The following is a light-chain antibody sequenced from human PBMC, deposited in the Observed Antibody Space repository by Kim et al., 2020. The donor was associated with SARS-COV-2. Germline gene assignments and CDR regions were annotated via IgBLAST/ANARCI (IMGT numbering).Light chain of an antibody. J-gene: IGKJ2*01. CDR3: QQYNNWPYT. CDR2: GAS. CDR1: QSISTN. V-gene: IGKV3-15*01. Sequence: EIVLTQSPATLSVSPGERATLSCRASQSISTNLAWYQQKPGQAPRLLMFGASNSATGIPARFSGSGSGTEFTLTISRLQSEDFAVYYCQQYNNWPYTFGQGTKLEI.